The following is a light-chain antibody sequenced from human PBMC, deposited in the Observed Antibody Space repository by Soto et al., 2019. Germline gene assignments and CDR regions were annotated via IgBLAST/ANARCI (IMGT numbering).Light chain of an antibody. CDR3: QKYNSAPMT. CDR1: QGISNY. J-gene: IGKJ1*01. V-gene: IGKV1-27*01. CDR2: GAC. Sequence: DIQMTQSPSSLSASVGDRVTITCRASQGISNYLAWYQEKPGKVRKLLIYGACTLQSGVPFRFRGSGSGTDFTLTISSLQPEDVATYYCQKYNSAPMTFGQGTKVPI.